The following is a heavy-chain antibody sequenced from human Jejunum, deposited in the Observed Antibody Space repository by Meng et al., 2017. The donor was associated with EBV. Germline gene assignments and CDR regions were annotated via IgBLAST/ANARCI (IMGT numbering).Heavy chain of an antibody. J-gene: IGHJ4*02. CDR1: GYTFNSYA. CDR3: VKKGTRLTTHGYHFDY. D-gene: IGHD2-15*01. Sequence: LVQSGVEVKEPGASVKVSCKASGYTFNSYAIHWVGQAPGQRLEWMGWIHTDNGGTKYSQEFQDRVTITRDTSASTAYMEISSLRSEDTAVYYCVKKGTRLTTHGYHFDYWGQGTLVTVSS. V-gene: IGHV1-3*04. CDR2: IHTDNGGT.